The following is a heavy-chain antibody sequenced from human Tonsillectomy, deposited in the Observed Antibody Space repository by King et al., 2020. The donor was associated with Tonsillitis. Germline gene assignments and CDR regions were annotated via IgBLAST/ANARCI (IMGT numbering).Heavy chain of an antibody. CDR1: GYSFTSYW. Sequence: QLVQSGAEVKKPGESLKISCKGSGYSFTSYWIGWVRQMPGKGLEWMGIIYPGDSDTRYSPSFQGQVTTSADKSISTAYLQWSSLKASDTAMYYCARPIRVWELGGAFDIWGQGTMVTVSS. CDR3: ARPIRVWELGGAFDI. CDR2: IYPGDSDT. J-gene: IGHJ3*02. V-gene: IGHV5-51*01. D-gene: IGHD1-26*01.